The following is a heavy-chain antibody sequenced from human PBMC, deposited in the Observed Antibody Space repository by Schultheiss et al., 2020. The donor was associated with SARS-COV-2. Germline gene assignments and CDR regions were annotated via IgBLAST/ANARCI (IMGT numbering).Heavy chain of an antibody. CDR2: IYSGGST. D-gene: IGHD6-19*01. V-gene: IGHV3-53*04. J-gene: IGHJ4*02. CDR3: ARETAVAGGIGGGY. Sequence: GGSLRLSCAASGFTFSDYYMSWIRQAPGKGLEWVSVIYSGGSTYYADSVKGRFTISRHNSKNTLYLQMNSLRAEDTAVYYCARETAVAGGIGGGYWGQGTLVTVSS. CDR1: GFTFSDYY.